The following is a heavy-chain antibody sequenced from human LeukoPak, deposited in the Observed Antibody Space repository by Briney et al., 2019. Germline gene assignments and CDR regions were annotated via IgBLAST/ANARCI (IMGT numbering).Heavy chain of an antibody. CDR3: ARGYGGNPPQY. CDR1: GYTFTSYA. CDR2: INTNTGDP. J-gene: IGHJ4*02. V-gene: IGHV7-4-1*02. D-gene: IGHD4-23*01. Sequence: GASVKVSCKASGYTFTSYAMNWVRQAPGQRLEWMGWINTNTGDPTYAQDLTGRFVFSLDTSVSTAYLQITTLKAEDTAVYYCARGYGGNPPQYWGQGTLVTVSS.